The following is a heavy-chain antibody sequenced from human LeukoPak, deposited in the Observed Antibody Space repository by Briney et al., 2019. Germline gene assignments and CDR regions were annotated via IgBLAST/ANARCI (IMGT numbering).Heavy chain of an antibody. CDR3: ARRIDGGYGGWYFDL. CDR2: IYYSGST. CDR1: GGSISSSSYY. D-gene: IGHD5-12*01. V-gene: IGHV4-39*01. Sequence: SETLSLTCTVSGGSISSSSYYWGWIRQPPGKGLEWIGSIYYSGSTYYNPSLKSRVTISVDTSKNQFSLKLSSVTAADMAVYYCARRIDGGYGGWYFDLWGRGTLVTVSS. J-gene: IGHJ2*01.